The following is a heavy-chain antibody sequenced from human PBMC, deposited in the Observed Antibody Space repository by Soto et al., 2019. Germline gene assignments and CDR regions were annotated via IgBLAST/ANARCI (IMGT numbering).Heavy chain of an antibody. Sequence: GGPLRLACPAGKVKFISYAMRLVSQAPGTGLEWVSAISGSGGSTYYADSVKGRFTISRDNSKNTLYLQMNSLRAEDTAVYYCAKDRRAYSGYDTQYFDYWGQGNLVTVSS. J-gene: IGHJ4*02. CDR1: KVKFISYA. CDR2: ISGSGGST. V-gene: IGHV3-23*01. CDR3: AKDRRAYSGYDTQYFDY. D-gene: IGHD5-12*01.